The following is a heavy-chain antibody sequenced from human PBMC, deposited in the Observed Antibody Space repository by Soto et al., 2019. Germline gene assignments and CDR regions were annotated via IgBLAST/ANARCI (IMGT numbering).Heavy chain of an antibody. CDR1: GFTFNNYG. D-gene: IGHD1-20*01. Sequence: PGGSLRLSCAASGFTFNNYGMHWVRQAPGKGLEWVAAISYDGSYKYYTDSVKGRFTISRDYSMNTLYLQMNSLRAEDTAVYYCAGDLGIYGMDVWGQGTTVTVSS. V-gene: IGHV3-30*03. J-gene: IGHJ6*02. CDR3: AGDLGIYGMDV. CDR2: ISYDGSYK.